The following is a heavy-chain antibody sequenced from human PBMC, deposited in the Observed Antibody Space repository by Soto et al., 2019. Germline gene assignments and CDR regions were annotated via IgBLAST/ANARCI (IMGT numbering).Heavy chain of an antibody. Sequence: LSLTCAFYGGSFSGYYLSWIRQPPGKGLELIGEINHSVSTNYNPSXXSGVTISXXTSKNQFSPKXSSVTXSYTAVYYCARAGDTAFWFDPWRQGTLVTVSS. CDR2: INHSVST. CDR1: GGSFSGYY. D-gene: IGHD5-18*01. V-gene: IGHV4-34*01. J-gene: IGHJ5*02. CDR3: ARAGDTAFWFDP.